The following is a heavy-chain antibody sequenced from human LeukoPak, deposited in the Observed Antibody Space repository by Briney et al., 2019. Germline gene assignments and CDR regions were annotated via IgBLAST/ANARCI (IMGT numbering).Heavy chain of an antibody. V-gene: IGHV1-2*02. D-gene: IGHD3-9*01. J-gene: IGHJ4*02. CDR3: ARDSSNILTGYYHF. CDR1: GYTFNDYY. CDR2: INPNSGRT. Sequence: ASVKVSCETSGYTFNDYYLHCVRHDPGQGLEWMGWINPNSGRTNYAPKFQGRVTLTTDTSISTAYMELSSLISGDTALYYCARDSSNILTGYYHFWGQGTLVTVSS.